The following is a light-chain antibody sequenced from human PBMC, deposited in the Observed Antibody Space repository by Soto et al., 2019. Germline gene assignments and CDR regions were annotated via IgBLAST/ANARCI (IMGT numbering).Light chain of an antibody. CDR2: GAS. Sequence: EIVLTQSPGTLSLSPGERATLSCRASQSVSSSYLAWYQQKPGQAPRLLINGASSRATGIPDRFSGSGSGIDFTLTISRLEPEDFAVYYCQQYGSSPYTFGQGTKVDIK. J-gene: IGKJ2*01. CDR1: QSVSSSY. CDR3: QQYGSSPYT. V-gene: IGKV3-20*01.